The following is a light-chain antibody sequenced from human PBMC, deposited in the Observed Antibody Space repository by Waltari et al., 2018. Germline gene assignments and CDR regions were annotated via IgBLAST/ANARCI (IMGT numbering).Light chain of an antibody. CDR2: DVN. J-gene: IGLJ3*02. V-gene: IGLV2-14*03. CDR3: SSFTSSSTWV. Sequence: QSALTQPASVSGSPGQSITIPCTGTSSDVGGYNYVSWYQQHPGQAPKLMIYDVNNRPSGVSNRFSGSKSGNTASLTISGLQAEDEADYYCSSFTSSSTWVFGGGTKLTVL. CDR1: SSDVGGYNY.